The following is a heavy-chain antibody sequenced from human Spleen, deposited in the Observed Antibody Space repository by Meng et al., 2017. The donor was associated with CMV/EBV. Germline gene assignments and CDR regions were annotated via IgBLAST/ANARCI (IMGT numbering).Heavy chain of an antibody. CDR2: ISYTSDYI. CDR3: ARLGLAVAGSPGMDV. Sequence: GGSLRLSCAASGFTFSSYTMNWVRQAPGKGLEWVSSISYTSDYIYYADSVKGRFTISRDNALSSLYLQMNSLRAEDTAVYYCARLGLAVAGSPGMDVWGQGTAVTVSS. CDR1: GFTFSSYT. V-gene: IGHV3-21*01. D-gene: IGHD6-13*01. J-gene: IGHJ6*02.